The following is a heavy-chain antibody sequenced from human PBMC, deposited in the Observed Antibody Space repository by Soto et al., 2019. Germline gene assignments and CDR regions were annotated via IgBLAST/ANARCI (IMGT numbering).Heavy chain of an antibody. Sequence: HLAQSGPEVKRPWASVKISCKSSGFIFTDWFMHWVRQAPGQGPEWMGIINTSGGNSIYSQKFQDRVTMSRDTSTSTLYVELSSLTSADTAVYYCAKEGAIPGEVDAWGQGTLVTVSS. CDR1: GFIFTDWF. V-gene: IGHV1-46*01. CDR3: AKEGAIPGEVDA. J-gene: IGHJ1*01. D-gene: IGHD2-21*01. CDR2: INTSGGNS.